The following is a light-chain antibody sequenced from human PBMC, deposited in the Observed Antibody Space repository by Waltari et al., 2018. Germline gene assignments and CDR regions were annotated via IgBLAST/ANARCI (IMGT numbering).Light chain of an antibody. CDR1: SSNIGRQY. Sequence: QSVLTQTPSASGTPGQRVTISCSGSSSNIGRQYVYWYQQPPGTAPKLLIYKNDQRPSGVPDRFSGSKSGTSASLAISGLRSEDEADYYCATWDDRLSGWLFGGGTKLTAL. CDR2: KND. V-gene: IGLV1-47*01. CDR3: ATWDDRLSGWL. J-gene: IGLJ3*02.